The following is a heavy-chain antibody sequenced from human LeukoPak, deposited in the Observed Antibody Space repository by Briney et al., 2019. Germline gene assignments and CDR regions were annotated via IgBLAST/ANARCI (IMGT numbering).Heavy chain of an antibody. D-gene: IGHD3-22*01. CDR2: INPNSGGT. CDR1: GYTFTGYY. J-gene: IGHJ4*02. V-gene: IGHV1-2*02. CDR3: ARVALNYYDSSGYYMDY. Sequence: ASVKVSCKASGYTFTGYYMHWVRQAPGQGLEWMGWINPNSGGTNYAQKFQGRVTMTRDTSISTAYMELSRLRSDDTAVYYRARVALNYYDSSGYYMDYWGQGTLVTVSS.